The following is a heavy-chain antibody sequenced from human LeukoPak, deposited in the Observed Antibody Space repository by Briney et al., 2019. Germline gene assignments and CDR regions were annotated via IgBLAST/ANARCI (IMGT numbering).Heavy chain of an antibody. CDR1: GDSIASPTR. D-gene: IGHD3-10*01. CDR2: IDHSGST. J-gene: IGHJ6*02. V-gene: IGHV4-4*02. Sequence: SETLSLTCAVSGDSIASPTRWSWVRQPPEKGLEWIGEIDHSGSTNYSPSLRSRVSISVDKSKSHFSLRLSSVTAADTAVYYCARSHSMARGVIDFYGLDVWGQGTTVAVSS. CDR3: ARSHSMARGVIDFYGLDV.